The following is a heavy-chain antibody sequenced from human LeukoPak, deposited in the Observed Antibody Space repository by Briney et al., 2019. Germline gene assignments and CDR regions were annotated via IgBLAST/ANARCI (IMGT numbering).Heavy chain of an antibody. V-gene: IGHV1-2*02. CDR1: GYTFTGYY. Sequence: ASVTVSCKPSGYTFTGYYMHWVRQAPGQGLEWRGWINPISGGTGYAQKFQGRVTMTRDTSINTAYMELSRLTSDDTAVYYCAGITDSMIRGVDFDYWGQGTLVAASS. CDR3: AGITDSMIRGVDFDY. J-gene: IGHJ4*02. CDR2: INPISGGT. D-gene: IGHD3-10*01.